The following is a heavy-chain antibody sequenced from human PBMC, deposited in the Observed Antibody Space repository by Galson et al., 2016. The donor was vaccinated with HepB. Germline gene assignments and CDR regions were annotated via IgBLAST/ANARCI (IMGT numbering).Heavy chain of an antibody. D-gene: IGHD7-27*01. V-gene: IGHV3-9*01. J-gene: IGHJ2*01. Sequence: SLRLSCAASGFTFDDHAMHWVRQAPGRGLEWVARITWNGGATGYAASLGGRFTISRDNAKNSLYLHMSRLTAGDSATYYCARDPGALTGTYQYFDLWGRGAPVTVSP. CDR3: ARDPGALTGTYQYFDL. CDR2: ITWNGGAT. CDR1: GFTFDDHA.